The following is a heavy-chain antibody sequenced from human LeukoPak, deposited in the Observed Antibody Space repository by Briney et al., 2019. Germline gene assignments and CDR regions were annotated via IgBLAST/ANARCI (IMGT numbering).Heavy chain of an antibody. CDR2: ISYDGSNK. V-gene: IGHV3-30-3*01. J-gene: IGHJ4*02. CDR1: GFTFSSKA. Sequence: GGSLRLSCAASGFTFSSKAMHWVRQAPGKGLEWVAVISYDGSNKYYADSVKGRFTISRDNSKNTLYLKMNSLRAEDTAVYYCAREDSSGWYFDYWGQGTLVTVSS. D-gene: IGHD6-19*01. CDR3: AREDSSGWYFDY.